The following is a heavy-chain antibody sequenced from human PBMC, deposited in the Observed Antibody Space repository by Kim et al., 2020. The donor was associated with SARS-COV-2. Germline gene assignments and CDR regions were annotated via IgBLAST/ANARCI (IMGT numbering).Heavy chain of an antibody. V-gene: IGHV4-61*01. J-gene: IGHJ3*02. CDR1: GGSVSSGSYY. CDR2: IYYSGST. Sequence: SETLSLTCTVSGGSVSSGSYYWSWIRQPPGKGLEWIGYIYYSGSTNYNPSLKSRVTISVDTSKNQFSLKLSSVTAADTAVYYCARTDIVGATTGVVDAFDIWGQGTMVTVSS. CDR3: ARTDIVGATTGVVDAFDI. D-gene: IGHD1-26*01.